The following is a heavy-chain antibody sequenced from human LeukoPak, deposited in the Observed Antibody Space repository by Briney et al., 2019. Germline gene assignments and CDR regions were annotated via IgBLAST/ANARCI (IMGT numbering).Heavy chain of an antibody. J-gene: IGHJ5*02. V-gene: IGHV3-23*01. CDR3: AKGVWFGELLGGGAEMGFDP. CDR2: ISGSGGST. Sequence: GGSLRLSCVASGFSFDDHGMSWVRQAPGKGLEWVSAISGSGGSTYYADSVKGRFTISRDNSKNTLYLQMNSLRAEDTAVYYCAKGVWFGELLGGGAEMGFDPWGQGTLVTVSS. CDR1: GFSFDDHG. D-gene: IGHD3-10*01.